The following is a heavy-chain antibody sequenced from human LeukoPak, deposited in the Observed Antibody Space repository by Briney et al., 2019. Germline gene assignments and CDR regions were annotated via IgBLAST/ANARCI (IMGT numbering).Heavy chain of an antibody. CDR2: IYYSGST. J-gene: IGHJ4*02. D-gene: IGHD5-18*01. CDR1: GGSISSHY. CDR3: AREGMGYSYGYVN. V-gene: IGHV4-59*11. Sequence: SETLSLTCTASGGSISSHYWSWIRQPPGKGLEWIGYIYYSGSTNYNPSLKSRVTISVDTSKNQFSLKLSSVTAADTAVYYCAREGMGYSYGYVNWGQGTLVTVSS.